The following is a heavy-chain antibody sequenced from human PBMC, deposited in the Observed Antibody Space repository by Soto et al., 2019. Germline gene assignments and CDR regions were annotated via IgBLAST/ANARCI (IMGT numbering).Heavy chain of an antibody. CDR1: GGSFSSYY. CDR3: ARGRNGDFWGDDYTGYFFDY. D-gene: IGHD3-3*01. V-gene: IGHV4-34*01. J-gene: IGHJ4*02. CDR2: INHSGST. Sequence: SETLSLTCAVYGGSFSSYYWSWIRPPPGEGLEWIGEINHSGSTNYNPSLKSRVTISVDTSKNHFSLRLSSVTAADTAVYYCARGRNGDFWGDDYTGYFFDYWGQGTLVTVSS.